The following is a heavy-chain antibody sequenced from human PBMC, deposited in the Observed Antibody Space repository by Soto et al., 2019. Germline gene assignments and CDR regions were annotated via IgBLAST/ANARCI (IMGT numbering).Heavy chain of an antibody. Sequence: SETLSLTCAVSGGSISNSNWWSWVRQPPGKGLEWVGEIYRNGNTNYNPSLTDRVTISIDKSKNQFSLKLSSVTAADTAVYYCAREAAILDYWGQGTLVTVSS. J-gene: IGHJ4*02. D-gene: IGHD3-9*01. CDR2: IYRNGNT. CDR3: AREAAILDY. V-gene: IGHV4-4*02. CDR1: GGSISNSNW.